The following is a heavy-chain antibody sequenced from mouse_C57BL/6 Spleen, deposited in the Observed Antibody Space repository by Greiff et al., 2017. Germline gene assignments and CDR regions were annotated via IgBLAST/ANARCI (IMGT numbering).Heavy chain of an antibody. CDR3: ARGTGVVRYYFDY. J-gene: IGHJ2*01. Sequence: QVQLQQPGAELVMPGASVKLSCKASGYTFTSYWMHWVKQRPGQGLEWIGAIDPSASYTNYNQKFKGKSTLPVDKSSSTAYMQLSSLTSEDSAVYYCARGTGVVRYYFDYWGQGTTLTVSS. CDR1: GYTFTSYW. V-gene: IGHV1-69*01. D-gene: IGHD1-1*02. CDR2: IDPSASYT.